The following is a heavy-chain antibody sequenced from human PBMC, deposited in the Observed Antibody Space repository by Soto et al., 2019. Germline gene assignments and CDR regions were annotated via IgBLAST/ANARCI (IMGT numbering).Heavy chain of an antibody. Sequence: EVQLVESGGGLVKPGGSLRLSCAASGFTFSNAWMSWVRQAPGKGLEWVGRIKSKTDGGTTDYAAPVKGRFTISRDESKNTLYLQMNSLKTEDTAVYYCTTHSQGSRYYYSYYMDVWGKGTTVTVSS. CDR1: GFTFSNAW. D-gene: IGHD1-26*01. J-gene: IGHJ6*03. CDR3: TTHSQGSRYYYSYYMDV. CDR2: IKSKTDGGTT. V-gene: IGHV3-15*01.